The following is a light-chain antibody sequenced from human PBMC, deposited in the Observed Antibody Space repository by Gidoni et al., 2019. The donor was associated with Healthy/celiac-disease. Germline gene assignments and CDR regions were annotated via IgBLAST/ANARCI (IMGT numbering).Light chain of an antibody. Sequence: EIVMTQSPATLSVSPGERVTLSCRASQSVSSNLAWYQQKPDQAPRLLIYGASSRATGIPARFSGSGSGTEFTLAISSLQSEDYAVYYCQQYNNWRPLTFGGGTKVEIK. CDR2: GAS. V-gene: IGKV3-15*01. CDR3: QQYNNWRPLT. J-gene: IGKJ4*01. CDR1: QSVSSN.